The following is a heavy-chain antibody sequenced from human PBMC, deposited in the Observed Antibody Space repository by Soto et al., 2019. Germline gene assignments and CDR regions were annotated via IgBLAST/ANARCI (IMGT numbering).Heavy chain of an antibody. CDR3: XXXXXXXXXXX. J-gene: IGHJ1*01. CDR1: GFTVSRNF. V-gene: IGHV3-66*01. Sequence: EVQLVESGGDLVQPGGSLRLSCAASGFTVSRNFMSWVRQAPGKGLEWVSDSHPDGTPYYADSVKGRFTISRDNSKNTXXXXXXXXXXXXXXXXXXXXXXXXXXXXXWGQGTLVTVSS. CDR2: SHPDGTP.